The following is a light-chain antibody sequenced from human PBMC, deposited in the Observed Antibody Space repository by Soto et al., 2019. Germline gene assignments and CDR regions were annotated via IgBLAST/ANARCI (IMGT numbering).Light chain of an antibody. CDR2: EDN. V-gene: IGLV6-57*04. CDR3: QSYDSSIYVV. J-gene: IGLJ2*01. Sequence: NFMLTQPHSVSESPGKTVTISCTRSSGSIASNYVQWYQQRPGSAPTTVIYEDNQRPSGVPDRFSGSIDSSSNSASLTISGLKTEEEADYYCQSYDSSIYVVFGGGTQLTVL. CDR1: SGSIASNY.